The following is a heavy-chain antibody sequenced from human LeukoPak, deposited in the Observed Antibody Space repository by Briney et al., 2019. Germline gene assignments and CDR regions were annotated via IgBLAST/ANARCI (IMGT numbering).Heavy chain of an antibody. V-gene: IGHV4-34*01. Sequence: SETLSLTCGVHGESLNDYYWSWIRQSPGKGLEWIGEITHNGSTTFNPSLESRVTMSLDRSKNQFSLNLNSVTAADTAVYYCARRVDGSGEARLDYGGQGTLVTVSS. CDR2: ITHNGST. J-gene: IGHJ4*02. CDR1: GESLNDYY. CDR3: ARRVDGSGEARLDY. D-gene: IGHD6-25*01.